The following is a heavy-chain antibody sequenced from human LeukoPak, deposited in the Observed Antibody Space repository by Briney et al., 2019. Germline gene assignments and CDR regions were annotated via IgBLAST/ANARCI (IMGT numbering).Heavy chain of an antibody. Sequence: GRSLRLSCAASGFTFKTYAMHWVRQAPGKGLEWVANIKQDGSEKYYVDSVKGRFTISRDNAKNSLYLQMNSLRAEDTAVYYCARDEPNLYSGSLGWGQGTLVTVSS. V-gene: IGHV3-7*04. CDR1: GFTFKTYA. D-gene: IGHD1-26*01. J-gene: IGHJ4*02. CDR2: IKQDGSEK. CDR3: ARDEPNLYSGSLG.